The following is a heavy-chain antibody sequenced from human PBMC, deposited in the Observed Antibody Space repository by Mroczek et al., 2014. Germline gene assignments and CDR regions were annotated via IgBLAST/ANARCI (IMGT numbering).Heavy chain of an antibody. CDR3: ARDVGAARHFDY. V-gene: IGHV3-33*01. CDR2: IWYDGSNK. D-gene: IGHD6-6*01. J-gene: IGHJ4*02. Sequence: QVQLVQSGGGVVQPGRSLRLSCAASGFTFSSYGMHWVRQAPGKGLEWVAVIWYDGSNKYYADSVKGRFTISRDNSKNTLYLQMNSLRAEDTAVYYCARDVGAARHFDYWGQGTLVTVSS. CDR1: GFTFSSYG.